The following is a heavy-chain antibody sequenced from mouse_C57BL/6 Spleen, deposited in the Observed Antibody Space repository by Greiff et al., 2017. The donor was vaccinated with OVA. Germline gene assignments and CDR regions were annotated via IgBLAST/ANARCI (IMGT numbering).Heavy chain of an antibody. CDR3: ARDRGYFDY. Sequence: VQVVESGGGLVKPGGSLKLSCAASGFTFSSYAMSWVRQTPEKRLEWVATISDGGSYTYYPDNVKGRFTISRANAKNNLYLQMSHLKSEDTAMYYCARDRGYFDYWGQGTTLTVSS. V-gene: IGHV5-4*01. D-gene: IGHD3-1*01. J-gene: IGHJ2*01. CDR1: GFTFSSYA. CDR2: ISDGGSYT.